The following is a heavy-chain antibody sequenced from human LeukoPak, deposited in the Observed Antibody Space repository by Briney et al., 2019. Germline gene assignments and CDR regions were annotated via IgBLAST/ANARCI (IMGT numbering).Heavy chain of an antibody. J-gene: IGHJ4*02. Sequence: PGGSLRLSCAASGFSFSTYSMNWVRQAPGKGLEWVSYISSSGSTIYYADSVKGRFTISRDNAKNSLYLQMNSLRAEDTAVYYCARDPSGLCGGDCSGILDWGQGTLVTVSS. CDR3: ARDPSGLCGGDCSGILD. D-gene: IGHD2-21*02. CDR1: GFSFSTYS. V-gene: IGHV3-48*04. CDR2: ISSSGSTI.